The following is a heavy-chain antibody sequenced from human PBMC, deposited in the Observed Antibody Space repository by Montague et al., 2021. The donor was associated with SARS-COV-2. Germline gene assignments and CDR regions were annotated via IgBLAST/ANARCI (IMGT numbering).Heavy chain of an antibody. V-gene: IGHV3-9*01. Sequence: FLRLSCAASGFPFGDYAMHWVRQAPGKGLEWVSGISWNSGSIGYADSVKGRFTISRDNAKNSLYLQLNSLRAEDTALYYCAKDIVRIVGGYYYYYGMDVWGQGTTVTVSS. J-gene: IGHJ6*02. CDR1: GFPFGDYA. CDR2: ISWNSGSI. D-gene: IGHD1-26*01. CDR3: AKDIVRIVGGYYYYYGMDV.